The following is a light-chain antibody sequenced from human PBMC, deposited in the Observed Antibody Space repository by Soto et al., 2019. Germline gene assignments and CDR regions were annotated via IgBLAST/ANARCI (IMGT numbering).Light chain of an antibody. Sequence: EIVLTQSPATLSLSPGERATLSCRASQSVSSYLAWYQQKPGQAPRLLIYGASTRATGIPDRFSGSGSGTDFTLTISRLEPEDFTSYYCQQSYGIPYTFGQGTRLEIK. CDR1: QSVSSY. CDR2: GAS. J-gene: IGKJ5*01. V-gene: IGKV3-11*01. CDR3: QQSYGIPYT.